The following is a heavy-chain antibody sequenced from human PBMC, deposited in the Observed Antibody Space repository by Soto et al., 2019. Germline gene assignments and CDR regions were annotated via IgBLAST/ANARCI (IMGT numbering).Heavy chain of an antibody. Sequence: SETLSLTCTVSGGSISSGGYYWSWIRQHPGKGLEWTGYIYYSGSTYYNPSLKSRVTISVDTSKNQFSLKLSSVTAADTAVYYCARERDIVVVPAAMPYGYYYGMDVWGQGTTVTVSS. CDR2: IYYSGST. D-gene: IGHD2-2*01. V-gene: IGHV4-31*03. CDR3: ARERDIVVVPAAMPYGYYYGMDV. CDR1: GGSISSGGYY. J-gene: IGHJ6*02.